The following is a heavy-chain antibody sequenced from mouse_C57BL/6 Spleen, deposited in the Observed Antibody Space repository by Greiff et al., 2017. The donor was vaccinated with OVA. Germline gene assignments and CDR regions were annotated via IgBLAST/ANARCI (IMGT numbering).Heavy chain of an antibody. CDR1: GYTFTSYG. D-gene: IGHD2-4*01. CDR2: IYPRSGNT. Sequence: QVQLQQSGAELARPGASVKLSCKASGYTFTSYGISWVKQRPGQGLEWIGEIYPRSGNTYYNEKFKGKATLTADKSSSTAYMELRSLTSEDSAVYFCAREDYDEYYFDYWGQGTTLTVSS. V-gene: IGHV1-81*01. J-gene: IGHJ2*01. CDR3: AREDYDEYYFDY.